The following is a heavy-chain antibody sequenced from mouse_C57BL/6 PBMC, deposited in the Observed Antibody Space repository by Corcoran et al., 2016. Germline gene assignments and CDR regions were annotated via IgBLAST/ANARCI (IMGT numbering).Heavy chain of an antibody. CDR3: ARGGSTWFAY. V-gene: IGHV9-3*01. CDR2: INTYSGVP. CDR1: GYTFTTYG. Sequence: QIPLVQSGPELKKPGETVKISCKASGYTFTTYGMSWVKQAPGKGLKWMGWINTYSGVPTYADDFKGRFAFSLETSASTAYLQINNLKNEDTASYFCARGGSTWFAYWGQGTLVTVSS. J-gene: IGHJ3*01. D-gene: IGHD1-1*01.